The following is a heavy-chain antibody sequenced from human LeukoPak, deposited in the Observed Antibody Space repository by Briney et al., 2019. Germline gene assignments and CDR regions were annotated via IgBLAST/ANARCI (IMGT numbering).Heavy chain of an antibody. Sequence: SETLSLTCTVSGGSISSSSYCWGWIRQPPGKGLEWIGSIYYSGSTYYNPSLKSRVTISVDTSKNQFSLKLSSVTAADTAVYYCASAVRGAIITYSIFDYWGQGTLVTVSS. CDR3: ASAVRGAIITYSIFDY. CDR2: IYYSGST. J-gene: IGHJ4*02. V-gene: IGHV4-39*01. D-gene: IGHD3-10*01. CDR1: GGSISSSSYC.